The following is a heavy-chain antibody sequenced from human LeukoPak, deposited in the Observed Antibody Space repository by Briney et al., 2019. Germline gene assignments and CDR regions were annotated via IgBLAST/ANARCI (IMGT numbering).Heavy chain of an antibody. Sequence: GGSLRLSCAASGFTFSSYSMNWVRQAPGKGLEWVSSISNSSSYIHYADSVRGRFTISRDNAKNSLFLQMNSLRGEDTAVYYCARCTTGKTFGSLREIKKSREIDYWGQGTLVTVSS. J-gene: IGHJ4*02. CDR1: GFTFSSYS. V-gene: IGHV3-21*01. D-gene: IGHD1-1*01. CDR3: ARCTTGKTFGSLREIKKSREIDY. CDR2: ISNSSSYI.